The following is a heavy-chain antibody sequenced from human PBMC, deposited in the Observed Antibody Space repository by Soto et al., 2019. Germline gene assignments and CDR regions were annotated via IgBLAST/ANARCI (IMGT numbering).Heavy chain of an antibody. CDR3: GRERGFDP. CDR2: IYYNGST. J-gene: IGHJ5*02. Sequence: SETLSLTCTVSGCSISSYSCHWIRQPPGKGLEWVGYIYYNGSTNYNPSLKNRVTISVDTYKNQFSLKLGSVTAAETAVYYCGRERGFDPWGQGTLVTVSS. V-gene: IGHV4-59*01. CDR1: GCSISSYS.